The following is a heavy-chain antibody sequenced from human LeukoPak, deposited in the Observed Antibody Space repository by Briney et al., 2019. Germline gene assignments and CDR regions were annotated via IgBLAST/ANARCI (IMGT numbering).Heavy chain of an antibody. D-gene: IGHD4-23*01. CDR1: GFTFSSHW. CDR2: IKKDGSEK. CDR3: ARPDPVGAVVSYYFDY. J-gene: IGHJ4*02. V-gene: IGHV3-7*01. Sequence: GGSLRLSCAASGFTFSSHWMSWVRQAPGKGLEWVANIKKDGSEKYYVDSVKGRFTISRDNAKNSLYLQMNSLRAEDTAVYYCARPDPVGAVVSYYFDYWGQGTLVTVSS.